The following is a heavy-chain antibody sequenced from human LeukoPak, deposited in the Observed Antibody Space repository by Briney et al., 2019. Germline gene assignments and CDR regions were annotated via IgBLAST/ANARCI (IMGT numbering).Heavy chain of an antibody. CDR1: GYTFTGYY. Sequence: ASVKVSCKASGYTFTGYYMHWVRQAPGQGLEWVGWINPNSGGTNYAQKFQGRVTMTRDTSISTAYMELSRLRSDDTAVYYCARHMTTANNWFDPWGQGTLVTVSS. J-gene: IGHJ5*02. CDR3: ARHMTTANNWFDP. CDR2: INPNSGGT. V-gene: IGHV1-2*02. D-gene: IGHD1-1*01.